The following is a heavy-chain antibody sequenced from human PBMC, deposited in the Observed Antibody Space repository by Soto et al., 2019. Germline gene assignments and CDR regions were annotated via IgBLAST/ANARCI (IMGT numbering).Heavy chain of an antibody. V-gene: IGHV3-48*01. Sequence: GGSLRLSCAASGLTFSSYSMNWVRQAPGKGLEWVSYISSSSSTIYYADSVKGRFTISRDNAKNSLYLQMNSLRAEDTAVYYCARETYYDFWSGPYYGMDVWGQGTTVTVSS. J-gene: IGHJ6*02. D-gene: IGHD3-3*01. CDR2: ISSSSSTI. CDR3: ARETYYDFWSGPYYGMDV. CDR1: GLTFSSYS.